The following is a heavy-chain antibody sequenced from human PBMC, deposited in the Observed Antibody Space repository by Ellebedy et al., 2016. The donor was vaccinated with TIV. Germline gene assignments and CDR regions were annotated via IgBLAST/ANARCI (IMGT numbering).Heavy chain of an antibody. V-gene: IGHV1-24*01. CDR1: GYTLTELS. CDR3: ARSQTEGYDILTGLAY. CDR2: FDPEDGET. Sequence: ASVKVSXXVSGYTLTELSMHWVRQAPGKGLEWMGGFDPEDGETSYAQKFQGRVTMTRDTSTSTVYMELSSLRSEDTAVYYCARSQTEGYDILTGLAYWGQGTLVTVSS. J-gene: IGHJ4*02. D-gene: IGHD3-9*01.